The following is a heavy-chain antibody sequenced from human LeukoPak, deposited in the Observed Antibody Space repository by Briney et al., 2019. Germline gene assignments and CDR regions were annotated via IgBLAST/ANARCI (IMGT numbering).Heavy chain of an antibody. D-gene: IGHD3-22*01. Sequence: HPGGSLRLSCAASGFTFSDHGINWVRQAPGKGLEWVSYINNRGDTIYYADSVEGRFTVSRDNAKNTVYLQMNSLRAEDTAVYYCATGPPTYSGNYYVGGYWGQGTLVTVSS. CDR3: ATGPPTYSGNYYVGGY. CDR2: INNRGDTI. CDR1: GFTFSDHG. J-gene: IGHJ4*02. V-gene: IGHV3-48*04.